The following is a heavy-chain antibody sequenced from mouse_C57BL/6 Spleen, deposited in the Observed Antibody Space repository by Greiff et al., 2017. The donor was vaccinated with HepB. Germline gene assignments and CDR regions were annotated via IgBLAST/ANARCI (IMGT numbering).Heavy chain of an antibody. Sequence: VQLQQSGAELARPGASVKLSCKASGYTFTSYGISWVKQRTGQGLEWIGEIYPRSGNTYYNEKFKGKATLTADKSSSTAYMELRSLTSEDSAVYFCARSGSSYDWGQGTTLTVSS. CDR1: GYTFTSYG. V-gene: IGHV1-81*01. J-gene: IGHJ2*01. CDR2: IYPRSGNT. CDR3: ARSGSSYD. D-gene: IGHD1-1*01.